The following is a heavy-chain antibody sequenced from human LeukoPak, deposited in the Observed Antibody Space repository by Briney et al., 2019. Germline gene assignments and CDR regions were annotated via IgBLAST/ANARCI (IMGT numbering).Heavy chain of an antibody. D-gene: IGHD2-15*01. CDR2: ISYHGSDQ. Sequence: GGSLRLSCAASRFIFSNYAMHWVRQVPGKGLDWVAVISYHGSDQFYADSVKGRFTISRDYSKNTLFLQMNSLRTEDTAVYYCARQDCSGGSCYLDYWGQGTLVTVSS. V-gene: IGHV3-30*04. J-gene: IGHJ4*02. CDR1: RFIFSNYA. CDR3: ARQDCSGGSCYLDY.